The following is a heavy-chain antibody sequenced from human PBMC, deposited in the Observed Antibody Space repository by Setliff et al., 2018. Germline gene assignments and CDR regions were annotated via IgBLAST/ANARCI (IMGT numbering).Heavy chain of an antibody. CDR3: AREQWLDPPGYYYMDV. V-gene: IGHV4-4*07. CDR1: GGSISSYY. Sequence: PSETLSLTCTVSGGSISSYYWSWIRQPAGKGLEWIGHIYIGGSANYNPSLKSRVTMSXXXXXXXXXXXXXXXXXADMAVYYCAREQWLDPPGYYYMDVWAKGTTVTVSS. J-gene: IGHJ6*03. D-gene: IGHD6-19*01. CDR2: IYIGGSA.